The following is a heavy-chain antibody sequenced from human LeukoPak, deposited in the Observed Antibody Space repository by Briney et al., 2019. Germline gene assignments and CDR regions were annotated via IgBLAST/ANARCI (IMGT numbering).Heavy chain of an antibody. V-gene: IGHV1-18*04. J-gene: IGHJ4*02. D-gene: IGHD5-12*01. CDR2: ISAYNDNT. Sequence: ASVKVSCKASGYTFTSYGISWVRQAPGQGLEWMGWISAYNDNTNYAQKLQGRVTMTTDTSTSTAYMELRSLRSDDTAVYYCARDVSGYDYYDYWGQGTLVTVSS. CDR1: GYTFTSYG. CDR3: ARDVSGYDYYDY.